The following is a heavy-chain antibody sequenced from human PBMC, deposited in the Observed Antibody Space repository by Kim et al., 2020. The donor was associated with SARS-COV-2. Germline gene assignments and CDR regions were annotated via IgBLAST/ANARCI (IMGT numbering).Heavy chain of an antibody. CDR1: DYTYSRYW. D-gene: IGHD1-1*01. J-gene: IGHJ4*02. Sequence: GESLKISCQGSDYTYSRYWINWVRQTPRKGLEWMARIHPRDAYKNYSPSFRGHVTISADTSIKTTSLQWSSLKASDTGMYYCAAMEPAMAPFDYWGQGPVVAVSS. CDR2: IHPRDAYK. V-gene: IGHV5-10-1*01. CDR3: AAMEPAMAPFDY.